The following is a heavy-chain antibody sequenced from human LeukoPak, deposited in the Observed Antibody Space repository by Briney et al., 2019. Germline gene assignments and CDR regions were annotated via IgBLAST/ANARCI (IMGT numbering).Heavy chain of an antibody. Sequence: PSETLSLTCTVSGGXISSYYWSWIRQPAGKGLEWIGRLYTSGSTNYNPSLQSRVTMSIDTSKNQFSLKLTSVTAADTAVYYCARDRGHYDSSGYLFDYWGQGTLVTVSS. J-gene: IGHJ4*02. CDR3: ARDRGHYDSSGYLFDY. V-gene: IGHV4-4*07. D-gene: IGHD3-22*01. CDR2: LYTSGST. CDR1: GGXISSYY.